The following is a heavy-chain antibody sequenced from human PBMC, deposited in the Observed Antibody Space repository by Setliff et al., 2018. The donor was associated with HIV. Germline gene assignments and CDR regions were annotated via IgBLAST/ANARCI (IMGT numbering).Heavy chain of an antibody. CDR3: ARDRVHNPSYNFWSGPTNYYYYMDV. D-gene: IGHD3-3*01. V-gene: IGHV4-59*13. CDR2: IYFSGSP. Sequence: SETLSLTCTVSGVSISDYYWSWIRQPPGKGLEWIGYIYFSGSPNYNPSLKSRVTMSLDTSKSQFSLKLSSVTAADTAVYYCARDRVHNPSYNFWSGPTNYYYYMDVWGKGTTVTVSS. J-gene: IGHJ6*03. CDR1: GVSISDYY.